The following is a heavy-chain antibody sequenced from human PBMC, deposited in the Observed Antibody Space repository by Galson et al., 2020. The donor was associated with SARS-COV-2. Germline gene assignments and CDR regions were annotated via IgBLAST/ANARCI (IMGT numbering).Heavy chain of an antibody. Sequence: GGSLSLSCAASGFTFSNYAMDWVRQAPGEGLEWVTLISYHGTDKYYADSVKGRFTISRDNSKNTLYLHMNSLTTEDTAVYYCARDRAIPPYFYYGMDVWGQGTTVTVSS. J-gene: IGHJ6*02. CDR1: GFTFSNYA. CDR2: ISYHGTDK. V-gene: IGHV3-30*04. CDR3: ARDRAIPPYFYYGMDV.